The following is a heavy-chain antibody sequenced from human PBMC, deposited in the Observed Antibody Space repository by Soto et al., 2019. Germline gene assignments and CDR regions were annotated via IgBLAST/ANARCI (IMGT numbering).Heavy chain of an antibody. V-gene: IGHV3-74*03. Sequence: GGSLRLSCAASGFSFNTYWMHWIRQAPGQGPVWVSCINIDGNVTKYADSVKGRFTISRDNARNTVYLQISGLRDDDTAVYYCARAGVAGGWGQGSLVTVS. J-gene: IGHJ4*02. D-gene: IGHD6-19*01. CDR3: ARAGVAGG. CDR2: INIDGNVT. CDR1: GFSFNTYW.